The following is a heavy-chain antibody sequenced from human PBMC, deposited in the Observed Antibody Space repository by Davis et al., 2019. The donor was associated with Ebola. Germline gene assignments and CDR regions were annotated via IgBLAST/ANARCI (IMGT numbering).Heavy chain of an antibody. CDR3: ASAAAGPYYYYYMDV. CDR2: IYYSGST. CDR1: GDSFSSSNYY. J-gene: IGHJ6*03. D-gene: IGHD6-13*01. Sequence: SETLSLTCTVSGDSFSSSNYYWGWIRQPPGKGLEWIGTIYYSGSTYYNPSLKSRFTISVDTSKNQFSLKLSSVTAADTAVYYCASAAAGPYYYYYMDVWGKGTTVTVSS. V-gene: IGHV4-39*07.